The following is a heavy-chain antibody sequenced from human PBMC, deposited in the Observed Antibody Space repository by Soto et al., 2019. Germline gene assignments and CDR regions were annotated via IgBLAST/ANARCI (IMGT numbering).Heavy chain of an antibody. D-gene: IGHD2-15*01. Sequence: SETLSLTCAVSGGSISSGGYSWSWIRQPPGKGLEWIGYIYHSGSTYYNPSLKSRVTISVDTSKNQFSLKLSSVTAADTAVYYCARESSRRLLAVGYYYYYGMDVWGQGTTVTVSS. V-gene: IGHV4-30-2*01. CDR1: GGSISSGGYS. CDR2: IYHSGST. CDR3: ARESSRRLLAVGYYYYYGMDV. J-gene: IGHJ6*02.